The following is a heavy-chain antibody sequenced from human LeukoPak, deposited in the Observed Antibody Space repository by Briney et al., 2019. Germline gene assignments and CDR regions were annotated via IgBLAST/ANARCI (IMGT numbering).Heavy chain of an antibody. Sequence: GASVKVSCKASGYTFTSYGISWVRQAPGQRLEWMGWINAGNGNTKYSQKFQGRVTMTRNTSISTAYMELSSLRSEDTAVYYCARDPTGDYSSPFDYWGQGTLVTVSS. J-gene: IGHJ4*02. CDR3: ARDPTGDYSSPFDY. CDR1: GYTFTSYG. D-gene: IGHD6-13*01. CDR2: INAGNGNT. V-gene: IGHV1-18*01.